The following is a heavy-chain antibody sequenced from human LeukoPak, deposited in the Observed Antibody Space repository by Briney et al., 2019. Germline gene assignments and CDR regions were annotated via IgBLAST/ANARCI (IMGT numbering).Heavy chain of an antibody. CDR1: GGSFSGYY. CDR2: INHSGST. J-gene: IGHJ5*02. Sequence: KPSETLSLTCAVYGGSFSGYYWSWIRQPPGKGLEWIGEINHSGSTNYNPSLKSRVTISVDTSKNRFSLKLSSVTAADTAVYYCATGITGTTRWFDPWGQGTLVTVSS. D-gene: IGHD1-7*01. CDR3: ATGITGTTRWFDP. V-gene: IGHV4-34*01.